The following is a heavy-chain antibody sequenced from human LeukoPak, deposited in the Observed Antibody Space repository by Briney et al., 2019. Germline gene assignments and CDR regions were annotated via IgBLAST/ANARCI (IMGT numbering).Heavy chain of an antibody. CDR2: INSDGSST. Sequence: PGRSLRLSCAASGFTFSSYWMHWVRQAPGKGLVWVSRINSDGSSTSYADSVKGRFTISRDNAKNTLYLQMNSLRAEDTAVYYCARSLGYCSGGSCYSRSYYGMDVWGQGTTVTVSS. D-gene: IGHD2-15*01. V-gene: IGHV3-74*01. J-gene: IGHJ6*02. CDR3: ARSLGYCSGGSCYSRSYYGMDV. CDR1: GFTFSSYW.